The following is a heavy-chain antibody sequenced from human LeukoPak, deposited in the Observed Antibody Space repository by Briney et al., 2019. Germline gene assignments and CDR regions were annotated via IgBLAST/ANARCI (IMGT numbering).Heavy chain of an antibody. CDR1: GGTFSSYA. CDR2: IIPILGIP. V-gene: IGHV1-69*04. CDR3: ATEAIVVVTARDYWYFDL. Sequence: SAKVSCTASGGTFSSYAISWVRQAPGQGLEWMGRIIPILGIPNYAQKFQGRVTITADKSTTTAYMELSSLRSEDTAVYYCATEAIVVVTARDYWYFDLWGRGTLVTVSS. D-gene: IGHD2-21*02. J-gene: IGHJ2*01.